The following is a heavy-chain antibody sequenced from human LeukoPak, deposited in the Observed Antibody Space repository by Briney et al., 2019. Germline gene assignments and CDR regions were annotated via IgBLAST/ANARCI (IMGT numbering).Heavy chain of an antibody. CDR1: GYTFTGYY. V-gene: IGHV1-2*02. J-gene: IGHJ4*02. CDR2: INPNSGGT. CDR3: ARVPGIVGASGY. Sequence: ASVKVSCKASGYTFTGYYMHWVRQAPGQGLEWMGWINPNSGGTNYAQKFQGRVTMTRDTSISTAYMELSRLRSDDTPVYYCARVPGIVGASGYWGQGTLVTVSS. D-gene: IGHD1-26*01.